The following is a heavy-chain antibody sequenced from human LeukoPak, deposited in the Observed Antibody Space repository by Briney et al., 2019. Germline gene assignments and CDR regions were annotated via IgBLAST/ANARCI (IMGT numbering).Heavy chain of an antibody. Sequence: SETLSLTCTVSGGPISSYYWSWIRQPAGKGLEWMGRIYTSGSTNYNPSLKSRVTMSVDTSKNQFSLKLSSVTAADTAVYYCAMGGYSSTYYYYMDVWGKGTAVTVSS. CDR1: GGPISSYY. CDR3: AMGGYSSTYYYYMDV. J-gene: IGHJ6*03. V-gene: IGHV4-4*07. CDR2: IYTSGST. D-gene: IGHD6-13*01.